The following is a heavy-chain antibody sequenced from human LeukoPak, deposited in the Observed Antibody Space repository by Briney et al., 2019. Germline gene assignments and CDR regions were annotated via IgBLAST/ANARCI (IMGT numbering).Heavy chain of an antibody. CDR2: INPNSGGT. V-gene: IGHV1-2*02. D-gene: IGHD6-6*01. CDR3: AREVEEYSSSWGDNWFDP. Sequence: ASVKVSCKASGYTFTGYYMHWVRQAPGQGLEWMGWINPNSGGTNNAQKFQGRVTMTRDTSISTAYMELSRLGSDDTAVYYCAREVEEYSSSWGDNWFDPWGQGNLVTVSS. CDR1: GYTFTGYY. J-gene: IGHJ5*02.